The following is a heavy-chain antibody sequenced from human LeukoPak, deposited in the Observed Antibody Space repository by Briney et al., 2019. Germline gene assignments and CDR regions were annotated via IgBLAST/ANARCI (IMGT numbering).Heavy chain of an antibody. D-gene: IGHD3-3*01. V-gene: IGHV4-38-2*02. Sequence: SETLSLTCTVSGYSISSGYYWGWIRQPPGKGPEWIGSIYHSGSTYYNPSLKSRVTISVDTSKNQFSLKLSSVTAADTAVYYCARDNYDFWSGYYGGKGYFDYWGQGTLVTVSS. CDR3: ARDNYDFWSGYYGGKGYFDY. CDR2: IYHSGST. J-gene: IGHJ4*02. CDR1: GYSISSGYY.